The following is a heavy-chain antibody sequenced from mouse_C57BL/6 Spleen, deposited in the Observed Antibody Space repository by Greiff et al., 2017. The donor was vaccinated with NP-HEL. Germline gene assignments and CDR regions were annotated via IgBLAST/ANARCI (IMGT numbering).Heavy chain of an antibody. CDR2: IYPGAGDT. Sequence: QVQLQQSGPELVKPGASVKISCKASGYAFSSSWMNWVKQRPGKGLEWIGRIYPGAGDTNYNGKFKGKATLTADKSSSTAYMQLSSLTSEDSAVYFCARRNGSLYAMDYWGQGTSVTVSS. V-gene: IGHV1-82*01. D-gene: IGHD2-2*01. J-gene: IGHJ4*01. CDR3: ARRNGSLYAMDY. CDR1: GYAFSSSW.